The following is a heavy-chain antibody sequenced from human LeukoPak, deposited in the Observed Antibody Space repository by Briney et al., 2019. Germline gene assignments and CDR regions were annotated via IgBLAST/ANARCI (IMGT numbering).Heavy chain of an antibody. CDR1: GGSINSYY. Sequence: SETLSLTCTVSGGSINSYYWSWIRQPAGKGLEWIGRIYASGSTNYNPPLKSRGTMSVDTSKNQFSLKLISVTAADTAVYFCARGPYCNGGSCYYFDYWGQGTLVTVSS. V-gene: IGHV4-4*07. J-gene: IGHJ4*02. D-gene: IGHD2-15*01. CDR3: ARGPYCNGGSCYYFDY. CDR2: IYASGST.